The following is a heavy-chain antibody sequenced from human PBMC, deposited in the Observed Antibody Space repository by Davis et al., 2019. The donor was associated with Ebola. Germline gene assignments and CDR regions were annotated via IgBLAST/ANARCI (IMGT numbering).Heavy chain of an antibody. Sequence: GESLKISCAASGFTFDDYAMHWVRQAPGKGLVWVSRINSDGSSTSYADSVKGRFTISRDNAKNTLYLQMNSLRAEDTAVYYCARPLRGQFGHAFDIWGQGTMVTVSS. CDR2: INSDGSST. V-gene: IGHV3-74*01. D-gene: IGHD3-10*01. CDR3: ARPLRGQFGHAFDI. J-gene: IGHJ3*02. CDR1: GFTFDDYA.